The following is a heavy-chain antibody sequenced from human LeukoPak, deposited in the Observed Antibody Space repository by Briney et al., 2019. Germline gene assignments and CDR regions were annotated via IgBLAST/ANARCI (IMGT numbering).Heavy chain of an antibody. V-gene: IGHV4-4*07. CDR2: IYTSGST. D-gene: IGHD2-2*01. CDR3: ARVVVGAFYYYYYMDV. J-gene: IGHJ6*03. CDR1: GGSISSYY. Sequence: SETLPLTCTVSGGSISSYYWSWIRQPAGKGLEWIGRIYTSGSTNYNPSLKSRVIISVDRSKNQFSLRLTSVTAADTAVYYCARVVVGAFYYYYYMDVWGKGTTVIVSS.